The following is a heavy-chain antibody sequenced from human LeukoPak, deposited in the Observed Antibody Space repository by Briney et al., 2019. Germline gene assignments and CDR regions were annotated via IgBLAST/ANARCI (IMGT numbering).Heavy chain of an antibody. CDR2: INGDGRSI. V-gene: IGHV3-74*01. J-gene: IGHJ4*02. D-gene: IGHD7-27*01. CDR1: GFTFSNFW. Sequence: GGSLRLSCAASGFTFSNFWMHWVRQAPGKGLVWVSRINGDGRSISYADSVKGRFTISRDNAKNSLYLQMNSLRAEDTAVYYCARDLNWETYWGQGTLVTVSS. CDR3: ARDLNWETY.